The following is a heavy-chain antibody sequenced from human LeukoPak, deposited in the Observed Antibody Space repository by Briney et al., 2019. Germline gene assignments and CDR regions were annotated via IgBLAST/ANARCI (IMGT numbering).Heavy chain of an antibody. Sequence: PSETLSLTCAVYGGTFIGYYWSWIRQPPGKGLEWIGEINHSGGANYNPALERRVTISADASNSQFSLILGYVTGADTAVYYCSRVPLRFLEPFDYWGQGTLVTVSS. CDR2: INHSGGA. CDR3: SRVPLRFLEPFDY. J-gene: IGHJ4*02. V-gene: IGHV4-34*01. D-gene: IGHD3-3*01. CDR1: GGTFIGYY.